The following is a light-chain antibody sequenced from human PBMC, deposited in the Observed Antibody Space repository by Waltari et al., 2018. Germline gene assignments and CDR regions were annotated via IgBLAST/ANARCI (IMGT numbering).Light chain of an antibody. CDR2: FKSDSVR. J-gene: IGLJ1*01. CDR3: LIWHSDAYV. V-gene: IGLV5-45*01. Sequence: QAVLTQPASLSASPGASVRLTCTLGSGINVGKDRINWYQKKTGSHPQYLLSFKSDSVRQHGSGVPSRFSGSKDASANAVILLISGLQSDDEADYYCLIWHSDAYVFGSGTEVTVL. CDR1: SGINVGKDR.